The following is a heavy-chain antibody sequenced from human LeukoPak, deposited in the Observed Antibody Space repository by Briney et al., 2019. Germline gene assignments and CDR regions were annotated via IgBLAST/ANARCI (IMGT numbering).Heavy chain of an antibody. CDR2: IIPILGIA. V-gene: IGHV1-69*04. D-gene: IGHD5-12*01. CDR1: GGTFSSYA. J-gene: IGHJ4*02. CDR3: GRDDVRSGGYDFDY. Sequence: SVKVSCKASGGTFSSYAISWVRQAPGQGLEWMGRIIPILGIANYAQKLQGRVTMTTDTSTSTAYMELRSLRSDDTAVYYCGRDDVRSGGYDFDYWGQGTLVTVSS.